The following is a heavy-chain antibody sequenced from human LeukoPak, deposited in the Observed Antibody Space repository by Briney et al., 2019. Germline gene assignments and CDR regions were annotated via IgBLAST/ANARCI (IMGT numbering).Heavy chain of an antibody. J-gene: IGHJ3*02. CDR2: FDSEDGET. CDR3: ATDARCSSTSCRAPRDAFDI. D-gene: IGHD2-2*01. CDR1: GYTLTELS. V-gene: IGHV1-24*01. Sequence: ASVKVSCKVSGYTLTELSMHWVRQAPGKGLEWMGGFDSEDGETIYAQKFQGRVTMTEDTSTDTAYMELSSLRSEDTAVYYCATDARCSSTSCRAPRDAFDIWGQGTTVTVSS.